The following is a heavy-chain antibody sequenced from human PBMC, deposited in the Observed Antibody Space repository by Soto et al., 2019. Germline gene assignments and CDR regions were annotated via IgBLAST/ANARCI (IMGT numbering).Heavy chain of an antibody. CDR1: GFDFGSFG. V-gene: IGHV1-58*02. J-gene: IGHJ6*02. CDR2: IVVVSGST. CDR3: SADHPHMAMGWPV. Sequence: SVKVSCKASGFDFGSFGIQFLRQTRGRGLEWIGWIVVVSGSTNYARQFQGRVAISRDMSSSTAYLDLYDLKSDDTAVYFCSADHPHMAMGWPVWGQGTTVTVSS. D-gene: IGHD1-26*01.